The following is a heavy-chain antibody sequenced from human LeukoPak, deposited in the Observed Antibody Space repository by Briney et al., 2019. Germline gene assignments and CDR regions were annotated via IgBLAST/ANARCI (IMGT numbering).Heavy chain of an antibody. D-gene: IGHD3-22*01. CDR1: GFTFGDYA. Sequence: GGSLRLSCTTSGFTFGDYAMSWVRQAPGKGLEWVGFTRSKAYGGTTEYAASVKGRFTISRDDSKSIAYLQMNSLKTEDTAVYYCQTYYYDSSGYYYIDQWGQGTLVTVSS. V-gene: IGHV3-49*04. J-gene: IGHJ4*02. CDR3: QTYYYDSSGYYYIDQ. CDR2: TRSKAYGGTT.